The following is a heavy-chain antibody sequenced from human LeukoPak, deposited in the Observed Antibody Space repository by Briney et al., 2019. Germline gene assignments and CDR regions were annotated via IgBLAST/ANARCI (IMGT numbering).Heavy chain of an antibody. V-gene: IGHV1-69*13. Sequence: GASVKVSCKASGYTFTTYAINWVRQAPGQGLEWMGGIIPIFGTANYAQKFQGRVTITADESTGTAYMELSSLRSEDTAVYYCARYYGDDDYWGQGTLVTVSS. CDR3: ARYYGDDDY. CDR1: GYTFTTYA. J-gene: IGHJ4*02. CDR2: IIPIFGTA. D-gene: IGHD4-17*01.